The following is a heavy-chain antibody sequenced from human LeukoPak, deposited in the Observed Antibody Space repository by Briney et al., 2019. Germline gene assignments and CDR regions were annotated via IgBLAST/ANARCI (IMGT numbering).Heavy chain of an antibody. V-gene: IGHV1-2*02. J-gene: IGHJ4*02. CDR2: INPNSGGT. CDR3: ARGPYYYDSSGYYYEGLDY. CDR1: GYTFTGYY. Sequence: VASVKVSCKASGYTFTGYYMHWVRQAPGQGLEWMGWINPNSGGTNYAQKFQGRVTMTRDTSISTAYMGLSRLRSDDTAVYYCARGPYYYDSSGYYYEGLDYWGQGTLVTVSS. D-gene: IGHD3-22*01.